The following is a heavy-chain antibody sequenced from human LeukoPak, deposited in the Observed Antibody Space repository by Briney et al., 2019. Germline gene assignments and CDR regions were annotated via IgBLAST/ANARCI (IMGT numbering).Heavy chain of an antibody. J-gene: IGHJ6*02. Sequence: GASVKVSCKASGGTFSSYATSWVRQAPGQGLEWMGGIIPIFGTANYAQKFQGRVTITADESTSTAYMELSSLRSEDTAVYYCASSLSYYDFWSGHRKNYYYYGMDVWGQGTTVTVSS. CDR3: ASSLSYYDFWSGHRKNYYYYGMDV. V-gene: IGHV1-69*13. CDR1: GGTFSSYA. D-gene: IGHD3-3*01. CDR2: IIPIFGTA.